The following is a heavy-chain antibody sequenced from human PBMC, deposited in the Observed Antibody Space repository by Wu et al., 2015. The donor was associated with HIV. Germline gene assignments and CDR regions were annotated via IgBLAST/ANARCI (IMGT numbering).Heavy chain of an antibody. CDR3: AKDYGIVGSTLPEYFQH. CDR2: INPNSGGS. J-gene: IGHJ1*01. Sequence: QVQLMQSGAEVRKPGASVKVSCKTSGYSFTDNYIHWVRQAPGQGLEWMGWINPNSGGSKSPQKFQGRVTMTRDTSVSTVYLELTRLKFDDTAMYYCAKDYGIVGSTLPEYFQHWGQDTLVTVSS. D-gene: IGHD2-21*01. CDR1: GYSFTDNY. V-gene: IGHV1-2*02.